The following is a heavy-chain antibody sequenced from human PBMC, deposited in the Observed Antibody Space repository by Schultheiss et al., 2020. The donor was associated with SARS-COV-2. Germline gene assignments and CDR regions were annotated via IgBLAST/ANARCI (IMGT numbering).Heavy chain of an antibody. V-gene: IGHV4-34*01. D-gene: IGHD2-2*01. CDR2: INHSGST. Sequence: SETLSLTCTVSGGSISSYYWSWIRQPPGKGLEWIGEINHSGSTNYNPSLKSRVTISVDTSKNQFSLKLSSVTAADTAVYYCARGWNQLLSYYGMDVWGQGTTVTVSS. CDR3: ARGWNQLLSYYGMDV. J-gene: IGHJ6*02. CDR1: GGSISSYY.